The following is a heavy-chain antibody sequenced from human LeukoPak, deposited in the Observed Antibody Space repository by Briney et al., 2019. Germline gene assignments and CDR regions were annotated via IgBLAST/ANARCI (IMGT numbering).Heavy chain of an antibody. CDR2: IYYSGST. CDR1: GGSISSYY. CDR3: ARERRDGLRRYFDY. Sequence: SETLSLTCTVSGGSISSYYWSWIRQPPGKGLEWIGYIYYSGSTNYNPSLKSRVTISVDTSKNQFSLKLSSVTAADTAVYYCARERRDGLRRYFDYWGRGTLVTVSS. J-gene: IGHJ4*02. V-gene: IGHV4-59*01. D-gene: IGHD5-24*01.